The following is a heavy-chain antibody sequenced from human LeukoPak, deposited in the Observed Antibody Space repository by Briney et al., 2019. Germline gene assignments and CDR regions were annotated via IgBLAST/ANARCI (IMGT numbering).Heavy chain of an antibody. D-gene: IGHD4-17*01. CDR1: GFTFSSYG. CDR2: ICYDRINK. V-gene: IGHV3-33*01. Sequence: SGGSLRLSCAASGFTFSSYGMHWVRQAPGKGLEGVAVICYDRINKYYADSVKGRFTISRDNSKNTLYLQMNSLRAEDTAVYYCARGGEGYGDYVVDYWGQGTLVTVSS. J-gene: IGHJ4*02. CDR3: ARGGEGYGDYVVDY.